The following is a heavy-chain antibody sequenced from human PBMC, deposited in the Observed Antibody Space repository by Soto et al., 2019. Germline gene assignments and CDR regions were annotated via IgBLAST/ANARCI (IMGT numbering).Heavy chain of an antibody. V-gene: IGHV3-21*01. CDR2: ISSSSSYI. J-gene: IGHJ3*02. CDR3: AREMGYCSSTSCYDGYDAFDI. Sequence: GGSLRLSCAASGFNFSSYSMNWVRQAPGKGLEWVSSISSSSSYIYYADSVKGRFTISRDNAKNSLYLQMNSLRAEDTAVYYCAREMGYCSSTSCYDGYDAFDIWGQGTLVTVSS. D-gene: IGHD2-2*01. CDR1: GFNFSSYS.